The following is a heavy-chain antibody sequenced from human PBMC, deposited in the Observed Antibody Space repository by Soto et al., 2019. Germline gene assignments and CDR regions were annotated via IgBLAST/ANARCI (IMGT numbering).Heavy chain of an antibody. Sequence: EVQLLQSGGGLVQPGGSLRLSCAASGFRFSTYAMNWVRQAPGKGLEWVSIMSGGGGSAYYADSVKGRFTVSRDDSKNTLYLQMNSLRAEDTAIYYGAKGAVKCVLAFRSYFDSWGQGSLVTVSS. V-gene: IGHV3-23*01. CDR1: GFRFSTYA. CDR3: AKGAVKCVLAFRSYFDS. D-gene: IGHD2-21*01. J-gene: IGHJ4*02. CDR2: MSGGGGSA.